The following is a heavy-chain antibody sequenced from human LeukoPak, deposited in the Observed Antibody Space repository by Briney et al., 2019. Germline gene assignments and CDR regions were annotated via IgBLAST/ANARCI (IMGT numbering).Heavy chain of an antibody. CDR2: IYTSGST. CDR1: GGSISSGSYY. Sequence: SQTLSLTCTVSGGSISSGSYYWSWIRQPAGKGLEWIGRIYTSGSTNYNPSLKSRVTISVDTSKNQFSLKLSSVTAADTAVYYCAGPIKNFDYWGQGTLVTVSS. V-gene: IGHV4-61*02. CDR3: AGPIKNFDY. J-gene: IGHJ4*02.